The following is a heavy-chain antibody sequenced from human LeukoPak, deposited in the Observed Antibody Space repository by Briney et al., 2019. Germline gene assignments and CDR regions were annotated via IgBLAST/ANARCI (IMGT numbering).Heavy chain of an antibody. V-gene: IGHV3-21*01. Sequence: GGSLRLSCAASGSTFSSYSMNWVRQAPGKGLEWVSSISSSSSYIYYADSVKGRFTISRDNAKNSLYLQMNSLRAEDTAVYYCARERLGYCSSTSCPYFDYWGQGTLVTVSS. CDR2: ISSSSSYI. CDR3: ARERLGYCSSTSCPYFDY. J-gene: IGHJ4*02. CDR1: GSTFSSYS. D-gene: IGHD2-2*01.